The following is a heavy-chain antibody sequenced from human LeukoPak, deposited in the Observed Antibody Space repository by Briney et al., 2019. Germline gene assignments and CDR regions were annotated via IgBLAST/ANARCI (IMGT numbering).Heavy chain of an antibody. J-gene: IGHJ4*02. D-gene: IGHD2/OR15-2a*01. V-gene: IGHV3-30*02. CDR2: IRYDGSNK. CDR1: GFTFSSYG. Sequence: PGGSLRLSCAASGFTFSSYGMHWVRQAPGKGLEWVAFIRYDGSNKYYADSVKGRFTISRDNSKNTLYLQMNSLRAEDTAIYYCAKAFYGLPIFYFDYWGQGTLVTVSS. CDR3: AKAFYGLPIFYFDY.